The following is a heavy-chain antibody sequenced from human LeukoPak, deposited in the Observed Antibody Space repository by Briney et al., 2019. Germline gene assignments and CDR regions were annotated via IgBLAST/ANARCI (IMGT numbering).Heavy chain of an antibody. CDR1: GFTFSSYW. CDR2: ISGSGDNT. D-gene: IGHD3-22*01. V-gene: IGHV3-23*01. Sequence: GGSLRLSCAASGFTFSSYWMNWARQVPGKGLEWVSVISGSGDNTYYADSVKGRFTISRDNSKNTLYLQMNSLRAEDTAVYYCAKVAAGYDSSGYWFDYWGQGTLVTVSS. CDR3: AKVAAGYDSSGYWFDY. J-gene: IGHJ4*02.